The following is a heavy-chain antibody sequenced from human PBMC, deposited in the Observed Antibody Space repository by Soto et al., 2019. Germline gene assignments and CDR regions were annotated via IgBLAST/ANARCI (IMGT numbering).Heavy chain of an antibody. Sequence: EVQLVESGGGLVQPGGSLRLSCEGSGFTFNKYWMYWVRQAPGRGLEWVANINEDGAVRQYVDSVRGRFTISRDNAKNSVYLQMNTLETEDTAIYYCATIHAGSFWGQGTLVNVSS. CDR3: ATIHAGSF. D-gene: IGHD5-18*01. V-gene: IGHV3-7*05. CDR1: GFTFNKYW. J-gene: IGHJ4*02. CDR2: INEDGAVR.